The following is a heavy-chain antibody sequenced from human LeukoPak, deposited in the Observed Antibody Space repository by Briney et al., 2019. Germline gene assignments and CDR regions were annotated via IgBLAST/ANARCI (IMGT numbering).Heavy chain of an antibody. V-gene: IGHV3-7*01. D-gene: IGHD6-13*01. Sequence: TGGSLRLSCAASGFTFSRYWMTWVRQAPRKGLEWVANIKQDGSEKYYVDSVKGRFTISRDNAKNSLYLQMNSLRAEDTAVYYCARELAAAGLDVWGKGTTVTVSS. CDR3: ARELAAAGLDV. CDR2: IKQDGSEK. CDR1: GFTFSRYW. J-gene: IGHJ6*04.